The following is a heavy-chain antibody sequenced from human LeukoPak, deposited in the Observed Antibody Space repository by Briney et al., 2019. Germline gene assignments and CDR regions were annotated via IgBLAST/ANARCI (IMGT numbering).Heavy chain of an antibody. CDR3: ATDYYYDSSGSYYTVDY. J-gene: IGHJ4*02. Sequence: ASVKVSCKASGYTFNSYDINWVRQASGKGLEWMGGFDPEDGETFYAQKFQGRVTMTEDTSTDTAYMELSSLRSEDTAVYYCATDYYYDSSGSYYTVDYWGQGTLVTVSS. CDR2: FDPEDGET. D-gene: IGHD3-22*01. CDR1: GYTFNSYD. V-gene: IGHV1-24*01.